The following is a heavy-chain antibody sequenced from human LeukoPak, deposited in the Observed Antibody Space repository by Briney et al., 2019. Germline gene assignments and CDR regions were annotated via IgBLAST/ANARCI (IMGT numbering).Heavy chain of an antibody. Sequence: ASVKVSCKAPGYTFTSYYMHWVRQAPGQGLEWMGIINPSGGSTSYAQKFQGRVTMTRDTSTSTVYMELSSLRSEDTAVYYCARDPTYTIFGVVIGGSTGFDYWGQGTLVTVSS. CDR1: GYTFTSYY. J-gene: IGHJ4*02. D-gene: IGHD3-3*01. CDR2: INPSGGST. V-gene: IGHV1-46*01. CDR3: ARDPTYTIFGVVIGGSTGFDY.